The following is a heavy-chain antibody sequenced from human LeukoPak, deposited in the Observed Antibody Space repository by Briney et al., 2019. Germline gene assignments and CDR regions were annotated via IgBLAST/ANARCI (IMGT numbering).Heavy chain of an antibody. J-gene: IGHJ6*02. D-gene: IGHD3-3*01. CDR1: GYTFTSYY. Sequence: ASVKVSCKASGYTFTSYYMHWVRQAPGQGLEWMGIINPSGGSTSYAQKFQGRVTMTRDTSTSTVYMELSSLRSEDTAVYYCARSGTHAYDFWSGYYLSSNYYYYGMDVWGQGTTVTVSS. CDR2: INPSGGST. V-gene: IGHV1-46*01. CDR3: ARSGTHAYDFWSGYYLSSNYYYYGMDV.